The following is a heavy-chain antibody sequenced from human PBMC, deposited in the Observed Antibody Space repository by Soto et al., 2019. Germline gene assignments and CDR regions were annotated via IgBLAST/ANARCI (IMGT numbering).Heavy chain of an antibody. J-gene: IGHJ5*02. CDR3: VIKYFYTSGA. Sequence: EVQLLESGGGLVQPGGSLRLSCAASGFTLSNYAMKWVRQAPGKGLEWVSTLSASGAYTYYADSVKGRFTISRDNSKSALYLQMNDLRAEDTALYYCVIKYFYTSGAWGQGTLVTVST. CDR1: GFTLSNYA. D-gene: IGHD3-22*01. CDR2: LSASGAYT. V-gene: IGHV3-23*01.